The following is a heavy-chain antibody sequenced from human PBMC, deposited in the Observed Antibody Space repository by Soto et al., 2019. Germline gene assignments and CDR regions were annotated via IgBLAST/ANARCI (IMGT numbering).Heavy chain of an antibody. CDR1: GYAFTIYG. V-gene: IGHV1-18*01. CDR3: ARGYCSGGSCEDYYYYYYMDV. D-gene: IGHD2-15*01. J-gene: IGHJ6*03. CDR2: ISAYNGNT. Sequence: VSVNVSCKASGYAFTIYGISWGRQAPGQGLEWMGWISAYNGNTNYAQKLQGRVTMTTDTSTSTAYMELRSLRSDDTAVYYCARGYCSGGSCEDYYYYYYMDVWGKGTTVTVSS.